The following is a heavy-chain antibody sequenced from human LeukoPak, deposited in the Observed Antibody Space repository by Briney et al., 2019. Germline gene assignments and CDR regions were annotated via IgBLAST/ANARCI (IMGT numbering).Heavy chain of an antibody. CDR2: ISYDGSNK. CDR3: AKEGSLLLGFGEGNWFDP. D-gene: IGHD3-10*01. J-gene: IGHJ5*02. V-gene: IGHV3-30*18. Sequence: PGGSLRLSCAASGFTFSSYGMHWVRQAPGKGLEWVAVISYDGSNKYYADSVKGRFTISRDNSKNTLYLQMNSLRAEDTAVYYCAKEGSLLLGFGEGNWFDPWGQGTLATVSS. CDR1: GFTFSSYG.